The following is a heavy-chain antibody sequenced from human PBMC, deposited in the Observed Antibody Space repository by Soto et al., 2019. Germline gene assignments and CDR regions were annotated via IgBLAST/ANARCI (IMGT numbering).Heavy chain of an antibody. J-gene: IGHJ6*02. CDR3: ARVRVLEFYGMDV. Sequence: SETLSLTCTVSGGSISSGDYYWSWIRQPPGKGLEWIGYIYYSGSTYYNPSLKSRVTISVDTSKNQFSLKLSSVTAADTAVYYCARVRVLEFYGMDVWGQGTTVTVSS. CDR2: IYYSGST. D-gene: IGHD3-3*01. CDR1: GGSISSGDYY. V-gene: IGHV4-30-4*01.